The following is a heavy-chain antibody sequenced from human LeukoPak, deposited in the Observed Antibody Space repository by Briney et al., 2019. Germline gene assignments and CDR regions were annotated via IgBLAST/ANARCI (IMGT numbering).Heavy chain of an antibody. V-gene: IGHV3-9*01. CDR2: ISWNSGSM. D-gene: IGHD3-10*01. CDR1: GFTFSSYA. Sequence: GGSLRLSCAASGFTFSSYAMHWVRQAPGKGLEWVSGISWNSGSMGYADSVKGRFTISRDNAKNSLYLQMNSLRAEDTALYYCASEGLLYAFDIWGQGTMVTVSS. CDR3: ASEGLLYAFDI. J-gene: IGHJ3*02.